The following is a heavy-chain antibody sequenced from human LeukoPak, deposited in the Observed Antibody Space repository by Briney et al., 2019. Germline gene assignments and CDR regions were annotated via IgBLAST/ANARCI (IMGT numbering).Heavy chain of an antibody. CDR1: GGSISSGGYS. CDR2: IYHSGST. V-gene: IGHV4-30-2*01. J-gene: IGHJ5*02. D-gene: IGHD3-3*01. Sequence: SETLSLTCAVSGGSISSGGYSWSWIRQPPGKGLEWIGYIYHSGSTYYNPSLKSRVTISVDRSKNQFSLKLSSVTAADTAVHYCARVVRDITIFGVVIYWFDPWGQGTLVTVSS. CDR3: ARVVRDITIFGVVIYWFDP.